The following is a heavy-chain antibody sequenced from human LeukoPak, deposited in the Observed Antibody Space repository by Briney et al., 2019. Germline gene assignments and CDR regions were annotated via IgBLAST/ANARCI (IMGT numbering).Heavy chain of an antibody. CDR1: GFTFSSYW. V-gene: IGHV3-7*04. CDR2: IKQDGSEK. D-gene: IGHD2-15*01. Sequence: GGSLRLSCVASGFTFSSYWMSWVRQAPGKGQEWLANIKQDGSEKYYVDSVKGRFTISRDNAKNSLYLQMNSLRAEDTAVYYCVRDYCSGVTCYDGYWGQGTLVTVSS. CDR3: VRDYCSGVTCYDGY. J-gene: IGHJ4*02.